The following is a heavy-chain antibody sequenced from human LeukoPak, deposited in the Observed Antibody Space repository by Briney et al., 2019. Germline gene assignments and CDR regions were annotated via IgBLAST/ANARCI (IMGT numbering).Heavy chain of an antibody. CDR2: INPNSGGT. V-gene: IGHV1-2*02. CDR1: GYTFTGYY. J-gene: IGHJ4*02. Sequence: ASVTVSCKASGYTFTGYYMHWVRQAPGQGLEWMGWINPNSGGTNYAQKFQGRVTMIRDTSISTAYMELSRLRSDDTAVYYCARAQPHCSSTSCYILGGFDYWGQGTLVTVSS. D-gene: IGHD2-2*02. CDR3: ARAQPHCSSTSCYILGGFDY.